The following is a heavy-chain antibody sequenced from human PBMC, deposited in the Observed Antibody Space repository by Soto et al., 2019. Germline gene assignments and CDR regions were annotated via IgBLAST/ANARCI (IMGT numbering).Heavy chain of an antibody. V-gene: IGHV3-23*01. J-gene: IGHJ4*02. CDR1: GFTFSSYA. CDR2: ISGSGGST. Sequence: PGGSLRLSCAASGFTFSSYAMSWVRQAPWKGLEWVSAISGSGGSTYYADSVKGRFTISRDNSKNTLYLQMNSLRAEDTAVYYCAKDLNSSGWDKIFFDYWGQGTLVTVSS. D-gene: IGHD6-19*01. CDR3: AKDLNSSGWDKIFFDY.